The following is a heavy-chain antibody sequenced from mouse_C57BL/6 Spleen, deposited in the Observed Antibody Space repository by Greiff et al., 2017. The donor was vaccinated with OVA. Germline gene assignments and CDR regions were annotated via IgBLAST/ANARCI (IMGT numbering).Heavy chain of an antibody. CDR2: IYPRDGST. J-gene: IGHJ1*03. V-gene: IGHV1-85*01. CDR3: ARDYGSSQGYFDV. D-gene: IGHD1-1*01. Sequence: VQLQQSGPELVKPGASVKLSCKASGYTFTSYDINWVKQRPGQGLEWIGWIYPRDGSTKYNEKFKGKATLTVDTSSSTAYMELHSLTSEDSAVYFCARDYGSSQGYFDVWGTGTTVTVSS. CDR1: GYTFTSYD.